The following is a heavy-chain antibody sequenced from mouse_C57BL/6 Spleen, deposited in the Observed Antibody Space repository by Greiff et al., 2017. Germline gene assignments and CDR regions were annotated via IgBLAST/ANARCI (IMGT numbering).Heavy chain of an antibody. V-gene: IGHV5-12*01. Sequence: EVKLVESGGGLVQPGGSLKLSCAASGFTFSDYYMYWVRQTPEKRLEWVAYISNGGGSTYYTDTVKGRFTISRDNAKNTLYLQMSRLKSEDTAMYYCARQGRDDYGKDAMGYWGQGASVTVAS. CDR3: ARQGRDDYGKDAMGY. J-gene: IGHJ4*01. CDR2: ISNGGGST. CDR1: GFTFSDYY. D-gene: IGHD2-1*01.